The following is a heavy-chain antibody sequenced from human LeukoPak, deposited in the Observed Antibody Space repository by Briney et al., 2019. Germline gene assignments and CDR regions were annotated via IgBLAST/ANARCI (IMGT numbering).Heavy chain of an antibody. CDR1: GFTFSRYW. CDR3: ARTTPDDSFGIDY. J-gene: IGHJ4*02. CDR2: INQDESEK. D-gene: IGHD1-14*01. Sequence: GGSLRLSCAASGFTFSRYWMSWLRQAPGKGLEWVASINQDESEKFYVDSVKGRFTISRDNAKNSLYLQMNSLRAEDTAVYYCARTTPDDSFGIDYWGQGTLVTVSS. V-gene: IGHV3-7*01.